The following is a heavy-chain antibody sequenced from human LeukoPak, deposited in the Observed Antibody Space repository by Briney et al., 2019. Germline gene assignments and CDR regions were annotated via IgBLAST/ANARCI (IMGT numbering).Heavy chain of an antibody. V-gene: IGHV3-30-3*01. D-gene: IGHD2-2*01. CDR2: ISYDGSNK. Sequence: GGSLRLSCAASGFTFSSYAMHWVRQAPGKGLEWVAVISYDGSNKYYADSVKGRFTISRDNSKNTLYLQMNSLRAEDTAVYYCARGVWRVGLDYWGQGTLVTVSS. J-gene: IGHJ4*02. CDR1: GFTFSSYA. CDR3: ARGVWRVGLDY.